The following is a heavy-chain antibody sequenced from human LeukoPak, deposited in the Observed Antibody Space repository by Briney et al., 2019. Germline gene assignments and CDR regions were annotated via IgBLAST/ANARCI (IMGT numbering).Heavy chain of an antibody. CDR2: ITFSSSII. Sequence: PGGSLRLSCAASGFTFSSYSTNWVRQAPGKGLEWVSYITFSSSIIYYADSVKGRFTISRDNAKKSLYLQMNSLRAEDTAVYYCARDRLHYGEYEKTFDYWGQGTLVSVSS. V-gene: IGHV3-48*01. CDR3: ARDRLHYGEYEKTFDY. D-gene: IGHD4-17*01. J-gene: IGHJ4*02. CDR1: GFTFSSYS.